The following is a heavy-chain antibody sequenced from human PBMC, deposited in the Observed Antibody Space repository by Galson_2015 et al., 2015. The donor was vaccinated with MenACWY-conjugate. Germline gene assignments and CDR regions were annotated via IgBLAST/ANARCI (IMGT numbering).Heavy chain of an antibody. Sequence: SLRLSCAASGFTFSETWMNWVRQAPGKGLEWVGRIKSKNDGETRDYAAPVKDRVTISRDDSKNTLYLQMSSLKTEDTGIYYCTRRIAVGGTRYFDLWGRGTLATVSS. CDR1: GFTFSETW. D-gene: IGHD1-1*01. CDR3: TRRIAVGGTRYFDL. J-gene: IGHJ2*01. V-gene: IGHV3-15*07. CDR2: IKSKNDGETR.